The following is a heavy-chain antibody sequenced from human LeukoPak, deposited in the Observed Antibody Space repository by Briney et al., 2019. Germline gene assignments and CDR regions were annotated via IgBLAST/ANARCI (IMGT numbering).Heavy chain of an antibody. CDR1: GFTFSDHY. D-gene: IGHD2-2*02. CDR2: TRNKAHSYTT. J-gene: IGHJ3*02. Sequence: QPGGSLRLSCAASGFTFSDHYMDWVRQAPGKGLDWVGRTRNKAHSYTTEYAASVRGRFTISRDDSKNSLYLQMKSLKATDRALYSCAGAKWRAALHIWGQGTMVSVSS. CDR3: AGAKWRAALHI. V-gene: IGHV3-72*01.